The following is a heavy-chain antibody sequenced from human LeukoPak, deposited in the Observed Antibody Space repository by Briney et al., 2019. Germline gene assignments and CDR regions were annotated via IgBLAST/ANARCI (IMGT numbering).Heavy chain of an antibody. CDR1: AFTFSNYD. Sequence: PGGSLRLSCAASAFTFSNYDMNWVRQAPGKGLEWAAVIWYDGSSKYYADSVKGRFTISRDNSKNTLYLQMNSLRAEDTAVYYCARHHGANYYYYDMDVWGQGTTVTVSS. CDR2: IWYDGSSK. D-gene: IGHD4-17*01. V-gene: IGHV3-33*08. CDR3: ARHHGANYYYYDMDV. J-gene: IGHJ6*02.